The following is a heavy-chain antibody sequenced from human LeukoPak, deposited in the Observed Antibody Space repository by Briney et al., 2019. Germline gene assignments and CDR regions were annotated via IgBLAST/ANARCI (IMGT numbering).Heavy chain of an antibody. CDR3: ARVTRYYYGSGSYYRPNWFDP. CDR2: IYYRGST. J-gene: IGHJ5*02. D-gene: IGHD3-10*01. V-gene: IGHV4-61*10. CDR1: GVSISSGSYY. Sequence: PSETLSLTCTVSGVSISSGSYYWRWLRQPAGKGLEWIGYIYYRGSTNYDPSLKSRVTILVDTSKNQFSLKLSSVTAADTAVYYCARVTRYYYGSGSYYRPNWFDPWGQGTLVTVSS.